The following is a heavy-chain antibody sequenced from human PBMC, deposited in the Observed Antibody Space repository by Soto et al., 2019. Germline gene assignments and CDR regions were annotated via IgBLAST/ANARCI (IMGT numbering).Heavy chain of an antibody. CDR3: ARDRGCGDECYSENDASYI. J-gene: IGHJ3*02. CDR2: IIPLFGTP. CDR1: GDTFRNYA. D-gene: IGHD2-21*01. Sequence: QVQLVQSGAEVKKPGSSVKVSCRASGDTFRNYAIIWVRQAPGQGLEWMGGIIPLFGTPNYAQKFQGRVTITADRSTNTAYVELSSLRSEDTSVYYCARDRGCGDECYSENDASYIWGQGTMVTVSS. V-gene: IGHV1-69*06.